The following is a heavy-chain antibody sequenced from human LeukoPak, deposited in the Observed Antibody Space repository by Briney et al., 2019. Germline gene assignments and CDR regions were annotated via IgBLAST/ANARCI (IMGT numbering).Heavy chain of an antibody. J-gene: IGHJ2*01. Sequence: RASVKVSCKASGYTFTSYYMRWVRQAPGQGLEWMGIINPSGGSTSYAQKFQGRVTMTRDMSTSTVYMELSSLRSEDTAVYYCARDFTQIPDYYDSSGYYYWFFDLWGRGTLVTVSS. D-gene: IGHD3-22*01. CDR1: GYTFTSYY. V-gene: IGHV1-46*01. CDR2: INPSGGST. CDR3: ARDFTQIPDYYDSSGYYYWFFDL.